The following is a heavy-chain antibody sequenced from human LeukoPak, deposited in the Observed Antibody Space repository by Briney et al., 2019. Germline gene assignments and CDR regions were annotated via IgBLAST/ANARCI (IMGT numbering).Heavy chain of an antibody. D-gene: IGHD3-3*01. V-gene: IGHV1-18*01. J-gene: IGHJ1*01. Sequence: ASVNVSCKASGYTFTSYGISWVRQAPGQGLEWMGWISAYNGNTNYAQKLQGRVTMTTDTSTSTAYMELRSLRSDDKAVYYCARAALRFLEWLPPAEYFQHWGQGTLVTVSS. CDR3: ARAALRFLEWLPPAEYFQH. CDR2: ISAYNGNT. CDR1: GYTFTSYG.